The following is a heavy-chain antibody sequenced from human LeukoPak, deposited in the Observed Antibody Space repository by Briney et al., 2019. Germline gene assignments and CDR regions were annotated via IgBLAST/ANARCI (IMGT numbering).Heavy chain of an antibody. D-gene: IGHD2-2*01. V-gene: IGHV3-64*01. J-gene: IGHJ3*02. CDR1: GFTFSSYA. Sequence: GGSLRLSCAASGFTFSSYAMHWVRQAPGKGLEYVSAISSNGGSTYYANSVKGRFTISRDNSKNTLYLQMGSLRAEDRAVYYCVRDTGLGYQLLIPYAFDIWGQGTMVTVSS. CDR3: VRDTGLGYQLLIPYAFDI. CDR2: ISSNGGST.